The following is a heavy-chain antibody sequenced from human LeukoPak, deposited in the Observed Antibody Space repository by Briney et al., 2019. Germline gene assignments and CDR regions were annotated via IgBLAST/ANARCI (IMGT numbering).Heavy chain of an antibody. D-gene: IGHD3-22*01. CDR2: IYYTGST. V-gene: IGHV4-39*07. Sequence: SETLSLTCTVSGGSISSSSYYWAWIRQPPGKGLEWIGSIYYTGSTYYNPSLMSRVTISIDTSKSQFSLRVSSVTAADTAVYYCARDSRYDSSGHAPWGQGSLVTVSS. CDR3: ARDSRYDSSGHAP. J-gene: IGHJ5*02. CDR1: GGSISSSSYY.